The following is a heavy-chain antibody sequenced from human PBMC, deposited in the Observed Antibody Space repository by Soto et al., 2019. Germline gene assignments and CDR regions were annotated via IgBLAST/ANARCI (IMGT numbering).Heavy chain of an antibody. J-gene: IGHJ4*02. D-gene: IGHD3-3*01. CDR3: ARVWNNGRFDY. Sequence: PGGSLRLSCAASGFTFNTFWMSWVRLAPGKGLEWVASIKQDGSEKHYVDPVKGRFTISRDNARNSLYVQMNSLRAEDTAMYYCARVWNNGRFDYWGQGTLVTVSS. V-gene: IGHV3-7*01. CDR2: IKQDGSEK. CDR1: GFTFNTFW.